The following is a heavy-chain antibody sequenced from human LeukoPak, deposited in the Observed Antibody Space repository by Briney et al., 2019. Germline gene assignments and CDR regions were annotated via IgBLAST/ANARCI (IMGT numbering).Heavy chain of an antibody. CDR3: ARGSRVTTRLDAFDI. J-gene: IGHJ3*02. V-gene: IGHV3-23*01. Sequence: GGSLRLSCAASGFTFSNYAMMWLRQAPGKGPEWVSVIRGSGGGTGYADSVRGRFTISRDNSKNSLYLQMNRLRAEDTAVYYCARGSRVTTRLDAFDIWGQGTMVTVSS. D-gene: IGHD4-17*01. CDR1: GFTFSNYA. CDR2: IRGSGGGT.